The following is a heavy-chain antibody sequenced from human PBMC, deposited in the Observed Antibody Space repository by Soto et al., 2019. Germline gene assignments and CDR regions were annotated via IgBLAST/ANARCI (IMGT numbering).Heavy chain of an antibody. J-gene: IGHJ6*02. V-gene: IGHV4-59*01. Sequence: SETLSLTCTVSGGSISSYYWSWIRQPPGKXLEWIGYIYYSGSTNYNPSLKSRVTISVDTSKNQFSLKLSSVTAADTAVYYCAREKTSYYGSGSYYTPLYGMDVWGQGTTVTVSS. CDR1: GGSISSYY. D-gene: IGHD3-10*01. CDR3: AREKTSYYGSGSYYTPLYGMDV. CDR2: IYYSGST.